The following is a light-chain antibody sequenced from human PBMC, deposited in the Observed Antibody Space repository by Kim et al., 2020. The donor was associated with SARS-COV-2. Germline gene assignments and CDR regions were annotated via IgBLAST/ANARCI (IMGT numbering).Light chain of an antibody. V-gene: IGLV2-14*03. CDR2: DVS. CDR1: SSDVGGYNS. Sequence: GQSITITCTGTSSDVGGYNSVSWYQQHPGKAPKLMINDVSNRPSGVSNRFSGSKSGNTASLTISGLQAEDEADYYCSSYTSSSPVVFGGGTQLTVL. J-gene: IGLJ2*01. CDR3: SSYTSSSPVV.